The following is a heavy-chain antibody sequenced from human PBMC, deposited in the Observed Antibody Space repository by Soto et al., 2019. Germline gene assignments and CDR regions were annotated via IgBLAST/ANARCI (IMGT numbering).Heavy chain of an antibody. CDR1: GFTFSNSA. J-gene: IGHJ6*02. CDR2: IVVGSGNT. V-gene: IGHV1-58*01. CDR3: AADPDHCSGADCYSIDLPGVSYIGIDV. Sequence: SVKVSCKASGFTFSNSAVQWVRQARGQRLEWLGWIVVGSGNTNYAQKFQDRVTISRDTSTSTAYMDLGSLRSEDTAVYYCAADPDHCSGADCYSIDLPGVSYIGIDVWGQGTSVTVSS. D-gene: IGHD2-15*01.